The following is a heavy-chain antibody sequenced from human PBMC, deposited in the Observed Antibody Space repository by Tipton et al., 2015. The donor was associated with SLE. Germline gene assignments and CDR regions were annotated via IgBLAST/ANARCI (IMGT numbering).Heavy chain of an antibody. CDR3: AQTDLGQLGGAFDI. Sequence: LRLSCAASGFTFSSYWMSWVRQAPGKGLEWIGEINHSGSTNYNPSLKSRVTISVDTSKNHFSLKLSSVTAADTAVYYCAQTDLGQLGGAFDIWGQGTMVPVSS. D-gene: IGHD6-6*01. J-gene: IGHJ3*02. V-gene: IGHV4-34*08. CDR1: GFTFSSYW. CDR2: INHSGST.